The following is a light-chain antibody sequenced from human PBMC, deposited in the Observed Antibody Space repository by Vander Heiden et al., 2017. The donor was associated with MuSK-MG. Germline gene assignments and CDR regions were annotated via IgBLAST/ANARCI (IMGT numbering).Light chain of an antibody. CDR1: QSVTSSY. J-gene: IGKJ2*01. Sequence: EIAFTQSPGTLSLSPGERAPLSCRARQSVTSSYLACFEPKPGQATRLLISGASRRVTAIPDSFNGSEYGKYFTLTGSRREPEDFAVYYCQQCGSSALYTFGQGTKLEIK. CDR3: QQCGSSALYT. V-gene: IGKV3-20*01. CDR2: GAS.